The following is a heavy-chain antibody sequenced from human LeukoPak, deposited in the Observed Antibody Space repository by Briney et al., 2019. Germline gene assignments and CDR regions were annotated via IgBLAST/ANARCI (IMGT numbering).Heavy chain of an antibody. CDR3: AGGLRYFAA. CDR1: GVSINTYY. J-gene: IGHJ5*02. D-gene: IGHD3-9*01. Sequence: SETLSLTCTVSGVSINTYYWSWIRQPPGKGLEWIGYIHYSGSTNHNPSLKSRVTISLDTSKNQFSLGLRSVTAADTAVYYCAGGLRYFAAWGQGTLVTVSS. CDR2: IHYSGST. V-gene: IGHV4-59*01.